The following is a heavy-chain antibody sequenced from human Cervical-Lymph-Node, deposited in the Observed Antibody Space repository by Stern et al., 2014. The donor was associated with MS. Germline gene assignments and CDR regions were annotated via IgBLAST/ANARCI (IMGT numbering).Heavy chain of an antibody. J-gene: IGHJ5*02. CDR2: IIPVFGTP. CDR3: AREVTMVGFDP. V-gene: IGHV1-69*06. D-gene: IGHD3-10*02. CDR1: GGTFSSHT. Sequence: VQLVESGAEVKKPGSSVKVSCKASGGTFSSHTISWVRQAPGQGLEWMGGIIPVFGTPNYALKFQGRVKITAAKYTSTDYLALHSLRSDDSAVYYCAREVTMVGFDPWGQGTLVTVSS.